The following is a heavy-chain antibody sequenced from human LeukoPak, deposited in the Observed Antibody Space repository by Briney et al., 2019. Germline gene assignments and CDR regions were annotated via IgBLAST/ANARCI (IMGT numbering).Heavy chain of an antibody. CDR2: IYYSGST. D-gene: IGHD2-2*02. J-gene: IGHJ6*03. Sequence: SETLSLTCTVSGDSISSYYWNWIRQPPGKGLEWIGYIYYSGSTNYNPSLKSRVTISVDTSKNQFSLKLSSVTAADTAVYYCARGSPTPDIVVVPAAIYYYYYMDVWGKGTTVTVSS. V-gene: IGHV4-59*01. CDR3: ARGSPTPDIVVVPAAIYYYYYMDV. CDR1: GDSISSYY.